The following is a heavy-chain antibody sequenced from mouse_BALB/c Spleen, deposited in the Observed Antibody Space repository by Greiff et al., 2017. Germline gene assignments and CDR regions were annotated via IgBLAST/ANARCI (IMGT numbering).Heavy chain of an antibody. J-gene: IGHJ3*01. CDR3: ARQGVTTVVESPFAY. D-gene: IGHD1-1*01. CDR1: GFTFSSYA. V-gene: IGHV5-12-1*01. CDR2: ISNGGGST. Sequence: EVHLVESGGGLVKPGGSLKLSCAASGFTFSSYAMSWVRQTPEKRLEWVATISNGGGSTYYPDTVKGRFTISRDNAKNTLYLQMSSLKSEDTAMYYCARQGVTTVVESPFAYWGQGTLVTVSA.